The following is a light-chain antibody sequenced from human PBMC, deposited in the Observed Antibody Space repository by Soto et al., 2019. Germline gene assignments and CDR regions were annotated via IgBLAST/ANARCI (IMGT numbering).Light chain of an antibody. CDR2: GVS. CDR1: ESLFGF. CDR3: QSYNDWPFV. Sequence: EIVMTQSPATLSASPGESVSLSCRASESLFGFLAWYQQKPGQAPRLLIYGVSTKATGVPARFSGSGSAADFTLTLSSVQSDDSAVYYCQSYNDWPFVVGQGTKLEI. V-gene: IGKV3-15*01. J-gene: IGKJ2*01.